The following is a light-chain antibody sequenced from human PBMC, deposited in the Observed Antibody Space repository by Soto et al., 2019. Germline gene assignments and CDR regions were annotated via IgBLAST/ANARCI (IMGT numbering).Light chain of an antibody. CDR2: AAS. CDR3: QQSYSTPPT. CDR1: QSISSY. J-gene: IGKJ1*01. V-gene: IGKV1-39*01. Sequence: DLQMTPSPSSLSASVGDRVTITCRASQSISSYLNWYQQKPGKAPKLLIYAASSLQSGVPSRFSGSGSGTDFTLTISSLQPEDFATYYCQQSYSTPPTFGQGTTVEIK.